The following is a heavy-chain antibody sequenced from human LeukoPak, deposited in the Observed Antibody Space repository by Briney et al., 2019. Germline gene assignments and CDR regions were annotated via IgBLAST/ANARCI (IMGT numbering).Heavy chain of an antibody. D-gene: IGHD6-19*01. CDR2: ISYDGSNK. CDR1: EFTFSSYG. J-gene: IGHJ4*02. CDR3: AKDGGSGWYLDY. V-gene: IGHV3-30*18. Sequence: GGSLRLSCAASEFTFSSYGMHWVRQAPGKGLEWVAVISYDGSNKYYADSVKGRFTISRDNSKNTLYLQMNSLRAEDTAVYYCAKDGGSGWYLDYWGQGTLVTVSS.